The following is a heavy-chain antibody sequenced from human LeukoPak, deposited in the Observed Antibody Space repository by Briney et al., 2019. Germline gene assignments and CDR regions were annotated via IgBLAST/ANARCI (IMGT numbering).Heavy chain of an antibody. D-gene: IGHD3-3*01. CDR3: AKDGDFWSDY. V-gene: IGHV3-23*01. J-gene: IGHJ4*02. CDR1: GLSVSNSY. CDR2: ISGSGGST. Sequence: GGSLRLSCAASGLSVSNSYMSWVRQAPGKGLEWVSTISGSGGSTYYADSVKGRFTISRDNSKNTLYLQMNSLRAEDTAVYYCAKDGDFWSDYWGQGTLVTVSS.